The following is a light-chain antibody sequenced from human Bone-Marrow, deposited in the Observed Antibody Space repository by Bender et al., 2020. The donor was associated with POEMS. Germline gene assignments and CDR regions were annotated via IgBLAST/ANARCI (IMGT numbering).Light chain of an antibody. Sequence: QSVLTQPPSVSGAPGQRVTISCTGSSSNTGSGYDINWYQHLPGTAPKLLIYGYNNRPSGVPDRFSGSKSGTSASLAITGLQAEDEADYYCQSYDISLKSWVFGGGTRLTVL. J-gene: IGLJ3*02. CDR3: QSYDISLKSWV. CDR2: GYN. V-gene: IGLV1-40*01. CDR1: SSNTGSGYD.